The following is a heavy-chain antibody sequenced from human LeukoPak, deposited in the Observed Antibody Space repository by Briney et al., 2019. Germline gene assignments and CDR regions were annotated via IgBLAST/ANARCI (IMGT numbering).Heavy chain of an antibody. J-gene: IGHJ4*02. CDR2: IYYSGGT. V-gene: IGHV4-59*08. D-gene: IGHD1-14*01. CDR1: GGSINSYF. Sequence: KPSETLSLTCTVSGGSINSYFWSWIRQPPGKGLEWIGYIYYSGGTNYNPSLKSRVSISIDTSKTQFSLKLSSVTAADTGVYYCARTGPGGYWGQGTLVTVSS. CDR3: ARTGPGGY.